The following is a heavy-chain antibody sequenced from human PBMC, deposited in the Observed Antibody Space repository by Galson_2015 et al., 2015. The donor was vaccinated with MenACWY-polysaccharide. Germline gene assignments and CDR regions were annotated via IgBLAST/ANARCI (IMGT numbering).Heavy chain of an antibody. CDR3: TRLMGIQVPANY. Sequence: PALVKPTQTLTLTCTFSGFSLSTSAVGVGWIRQPPGKALEWLAVIYWDDSENYRPSLKNRLTITKDTSKNQVVLAMTNMDPVDTATYYCTRLMGIQVPANYWGQGILVTVSS. V-gene: IGHV2-5*02. CDR2: IYWDDSE. J-gene: IGHJ4*02. D-gene: IGHD2-15*01. CDR1: GFSLSTSAVG.